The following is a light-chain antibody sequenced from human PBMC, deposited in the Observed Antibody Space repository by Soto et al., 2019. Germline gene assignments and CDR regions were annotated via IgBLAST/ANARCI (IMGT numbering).Light chain of an antibody. CDR1: SSNIGSYT. Sequence: QAVVTQPPSASGAPGQSVTISCSGSSSNIGSYTVNWFQQLPGTAPKLLIYSSNQWPSGVPDRFSGSRSGTSASLAISGLQSEDEADYYCAAWDDSLNGYVFGTGTKLTVL. J-gene: IGLJ1*01. V-gene: IGLV1-44*01. CDR2: SSN. CDR3: AAWDDSLNGYV.